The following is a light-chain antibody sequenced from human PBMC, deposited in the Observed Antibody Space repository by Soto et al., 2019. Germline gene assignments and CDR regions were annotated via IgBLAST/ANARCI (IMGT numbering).Light chain of an antibody. CDR2: GAS. CDR3: QQANSFPLT. CDR1: QDISSW. Sequence: DIQMTHSPSSVSASVGDRVTITCRAIQDISSWLVWYQQKPGKAPKHLIYGASTLQTGVPSRFSGSGSGTDFTLTISSLQAEDFTTYYRQQANSFPLTFGGGSKVAIK. J-gene: IGKJ4*01. V-gene: IGKV1D-12*01.